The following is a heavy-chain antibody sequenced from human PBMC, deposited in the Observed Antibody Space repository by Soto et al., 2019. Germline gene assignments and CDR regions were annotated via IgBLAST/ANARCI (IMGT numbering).Heavy chain of an antibody. J-gene: IGHJ4*02. Sequence: EVQLVESGGGLVQPGGSLRLSCAASGFTFSSYSMNWVRQAPGKGLEWVSYISTSSSTIYYADSVRGRFTISRDNAKNSLYQQMNCLRAEDTAVYYCARVVISGSYLDCWGQGTLVTVSS. V-gene: IGHV3-48*01. CDR3: ARVVISGSYLDC. CDR1: GFTFSSYS. D-gene: IGHD1-26*01. CDR2: ISTSSSTI.